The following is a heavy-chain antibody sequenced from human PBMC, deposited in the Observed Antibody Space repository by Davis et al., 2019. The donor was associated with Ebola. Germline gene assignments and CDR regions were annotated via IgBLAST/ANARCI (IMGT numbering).Heavy chain of an antibody. CDR2: ISAYNGNT. Sequence: ASVKVSCKASGYTFTSYYMHWVRQAPGQGLEWMGWISAYNGNTNYAQKLQGRVTMTTDTSTSTAYMELRSLRSDDTAVYYCARAYHYGDYYDYWGQGTLVTVSS. V-gene: IGHV1-18*04. J-gene: IGHJ4*02. CDR3: ARAYHYGDYYDY. D-gene: IGHD4-17*01. CDR1: GYTFTSYY.